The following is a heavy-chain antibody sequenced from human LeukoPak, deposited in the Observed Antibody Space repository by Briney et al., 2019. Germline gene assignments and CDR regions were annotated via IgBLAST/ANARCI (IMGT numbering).Heavy chain of an antibody. CDR1: GFNLGTYS. CDR3: ARIFDSSGYPDDAFDI. V-gene: IGHV3-48*01. D-gene: IGHD3-22*01. J-gene: IGHJ3*02. Sequence: PGGSLRLSCAASGFNLGTYSMNWVRQAPGKGLEWVSYIGSSGSTMYYADSVKGRFTISRDNAKNSLYLQMNSLRAEDTAVFYCARIFDSSGYPDDAFDIWGQGTMVTVSS. CDR2: IGSSGSTM.